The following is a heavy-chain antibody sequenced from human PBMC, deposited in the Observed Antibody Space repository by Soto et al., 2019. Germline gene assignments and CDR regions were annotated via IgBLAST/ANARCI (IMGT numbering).Heavy chain of an antibody. CDR2: ISYDGSNK. Sequence: QVQLVESGGGVVQPGRSLRLSCAASGFTFSSYAMHWVRQAPGKGLEWVAVISYDGSNKYYADSVKGRFTISRDNSKNPLYLQMNSLRAEDTAVYYCARVPTTVVTPFYFDYWGQGTLVTVSS. CDR3: ARVPTTVVTPFYFDY. CDR1: GFTFSSYA. J-gene: IGHJ4*02. V-gene: IGHV3-30-3*01. D-gene: IGHD4-17*01.